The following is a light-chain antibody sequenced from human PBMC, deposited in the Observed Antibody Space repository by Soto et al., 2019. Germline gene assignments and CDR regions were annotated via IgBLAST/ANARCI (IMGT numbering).Light chain of an antibody. J-gene: IGKJ1*01. CDR3: QHYYGYPWA. CDR2: DAS. CDR1: QTIRNW. Sequence: DVHMTQSPSTLSASVGDRVTITCRASQTIRNWLAWYQQKPGKAPNLLIYDASSLEGGVPSRFGGSGSGTEFTLTISSLQPDDSATYYCQHYYGYPWAFGQGTKVEIK. V-gene: IGKV1-5*01.